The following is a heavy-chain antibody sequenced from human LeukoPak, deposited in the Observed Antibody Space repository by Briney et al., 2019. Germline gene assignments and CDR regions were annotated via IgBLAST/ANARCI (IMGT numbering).Heavy chain of an antibody. Sequence: SETLSLTCTVSGASISNYYWSWIRPTPEKGLEWMGHIHTSGASSYYPSLESRLTLSIDTSRNHLSLKLTSVTAADTAVYFCARLGGYHDFWGQGALVTVSS. CDR3: ARLGGYHDF. D-gene: IGHD1-26*01. CDR1: GASISNYY. J-gene: IGHJ4*02. V-gene: IGHV4-4*09. CDR2: IHTSGAS.